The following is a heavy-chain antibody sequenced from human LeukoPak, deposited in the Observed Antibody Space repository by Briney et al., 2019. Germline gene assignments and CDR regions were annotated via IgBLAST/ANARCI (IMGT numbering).Heavy chain of an antibody. J-gene: IGHJ4*02. D-gene: IGHD3-22*01. V-gene: IGHV3-21*01. CDR3: SRDKSSGWYSDY. CDR2: ISTSDNYI. CDR1: GFTFNSYS. Sequence: MTGGSLRLSCEASGFTFNSYSMDWVRQAPGKGLEWVSSISTSDNYIYYADSVKGGFTISRDNAKNSVFLEMNSLRAEDTAMYFCSRDKSSGWYSDYWGRGTLVTVSS.